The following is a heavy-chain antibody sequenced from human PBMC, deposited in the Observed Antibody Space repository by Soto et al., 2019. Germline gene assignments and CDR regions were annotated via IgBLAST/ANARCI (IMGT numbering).Heavy chain of an antibody. CDR3: ARGRDY. Sequence: EVQLVESGGGLVQPGGSLRLSCAASGFTFSSYAMHWVRQAPGKGLEYVSAISSNGGSTYYANSVKGRFTIXRXNSKNTLYXXXXXXXXXXXXXXXCARGRDYWGQGTLVTVSS. CDR1: GFTFSSYA. CDR2: ISSNGGST. V-gene: IGHV3-64*01. J-gene: IGHJ4*02.